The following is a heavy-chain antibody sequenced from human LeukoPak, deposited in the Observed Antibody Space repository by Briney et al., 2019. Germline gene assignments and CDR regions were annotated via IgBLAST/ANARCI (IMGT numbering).Heavy chain of an antibody. CDR3: ARARRPYYYYYSMDV. V-gene: IGHV3-20*04. CDR1: GFTFSSYS. J-gene: IGHJ6*03. CDR2: INWNGDST. Sequence: PGGSLRLSCAGSGFTFSSYSMNWVRQAPGKGLEWVSGINWNGDSTGYADSVKGRFTISRDNAENFLYLQMNSLRAEDTALYYCARARRPYYYYYSMDVWGKGTTVTVSS.